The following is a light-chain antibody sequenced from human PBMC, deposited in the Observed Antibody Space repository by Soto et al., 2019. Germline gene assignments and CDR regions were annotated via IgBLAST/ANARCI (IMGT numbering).Light chain of an antibody. Sequence: AIQLTQSPSSLSASVGDRVTITCRAGQDIRSDLGWYQHKPGKAPRLLIHAASSLQSGVPSRFSGSASGTEFTLTISSLQPEDLASYYCPQDHSYPWTFGQGTKVEI. CDR3: PQDHSYPWT. V-gene: IGKV1-6*01. CDR1: QDIRSD. J-gene: IGKJ1*01. CDR2: AAS.